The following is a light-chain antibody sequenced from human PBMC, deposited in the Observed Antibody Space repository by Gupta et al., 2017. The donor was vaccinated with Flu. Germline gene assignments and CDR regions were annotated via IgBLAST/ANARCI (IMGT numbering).Light chain of an antibody. J-gene: IGKJ4*01. CDR3: QQRYGTPPT. CDR1: QSILTH. CDR2: AAS. V-gene: IGKV1-39*01. Sequence: DIQMTQSPSSLSASVGDRVTITCRASQSILTHLNWYQQKPGKAPNLLIYAASSLQSGVPSRFSGSGSGTDFTLTISSLQPEDFATYYCQQRYGTPPTFGGGTKVEIK.